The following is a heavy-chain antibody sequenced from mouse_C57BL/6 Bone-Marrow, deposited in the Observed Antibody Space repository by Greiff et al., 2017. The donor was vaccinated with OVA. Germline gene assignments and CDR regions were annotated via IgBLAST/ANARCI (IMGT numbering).Heavy chain of an antibody. CDR1: GYAFTNYL. CDR2: INPGSGGT. Sequence: VQLQQSGAELVRPGTSVKVSCKASGYAFTNYLIEWVKQRPGQGLEWIGVINPGSGGTNYNEKFKGKATLTADKSSSTAYMQLSSLTSEDSAVDFCARSDGRRVWLAYWGQGTLVTVSA. D-gene: IGHD2-3*01. J-gene: IGHJ3*01. V-gene: IGHV1-54*01. CDR3: ARSDGRRVWLAY.